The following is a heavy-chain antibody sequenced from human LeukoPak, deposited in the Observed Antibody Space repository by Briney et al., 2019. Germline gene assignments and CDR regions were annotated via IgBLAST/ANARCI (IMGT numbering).Heavy chain of an antibody. CDR2: ISSSGSTI. CDR1: EFTFSNHG. J-gene: IGHJ5*02. V-gene: IGHV3-11*01. Sequence: GGSLRLSCAASEFTFSNHGMNWIRQAPGKGLEWVSYISSSGSTIYYADSVKGRFTISRDNAKNSLYLQMNSLRAEDTAVYYCARDRMVRGVIGWFDPWGQGTLVTVSS. CDR3: ARDRMVRGVIGWFDP. D-gene: IGHD3-10*01.